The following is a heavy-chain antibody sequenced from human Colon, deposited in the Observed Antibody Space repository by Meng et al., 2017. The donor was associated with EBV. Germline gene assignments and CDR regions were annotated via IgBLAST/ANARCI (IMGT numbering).Heavy chain of an antibody. D-gene: IGHD2-8*02. CDR2: IIHGGSP. J-gene: IGHJ4*02. Sequence: QGQLQTWGAGLLKPSETLSLTCAVNGGSLRGAYWNWIRQPPGKGLEWIGEIIHGGSPSYNPSLKSRVTISIDTSKNQLSLMLSSVTAADTAVYYCARRPTGIDYWGQGTLVTVSS. CDR3: ARRPTGIDY. V-gene: IGHV4-34*02. CDR1: GGSLRGAY.